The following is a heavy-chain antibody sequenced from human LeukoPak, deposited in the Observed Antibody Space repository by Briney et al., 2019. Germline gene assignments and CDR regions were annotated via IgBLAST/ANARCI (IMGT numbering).Heavy chain of an antibody. J-gene: IGHJ5*02. V-gene: IGHV3-11*04. D-gene: IGHD3-10*01. CDR2: ISSSGSTI. Sequence: GGSLRLSCAASGFTFSDYYMSWIRQAPGKGLEWVSYISSSGSTIYHADSVKGRFTISRDNAKNSLYLQMNSLRAEDTAVYYCARDPTSNPGLNWFDPWGQGTLVTVSS. CDR3: ARDPTSNPGLNWFDP. CDR1: GFTFSDYY.